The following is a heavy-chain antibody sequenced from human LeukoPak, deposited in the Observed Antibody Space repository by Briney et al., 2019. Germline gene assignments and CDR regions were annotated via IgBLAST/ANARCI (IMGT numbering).Heavy chain of an antibody. CDR2: FDPEDGET. V-gene: IGHV1-24*01. Sequence: ASVKVSCKVSGYTLTGLSMHWVRQAPGKGLEWMGGFDPEDGETIYAQKFQGRVTMTEDTSTDTAYMELSSLRSEDTAVYYCATSRLVVTDIPGYFDYWGQGTLVTVSS. D-gene: IGHD2-21*02. J-gene: IGHJ4*02. CDR1: GYTLTGLS. CDR3: ATSRLVVTDIPGYFDY.